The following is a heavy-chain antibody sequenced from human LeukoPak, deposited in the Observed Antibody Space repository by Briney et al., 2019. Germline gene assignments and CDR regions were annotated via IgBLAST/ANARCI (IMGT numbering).Heavy chain of an antibody. Sequence: PGGSLRLSCAASGFTFSSYWMSWVRQAPGKGLEWVANIKQDESEKYYVDSVKGRFTISRDNAKNSLYLQMNSLRAEDTAVYYCARGVKSAVWQAFDIWGQGTMVTVSS. CDR2: IKQDESEK. V-gene: IGHV3-7*04. J-gene: IGHJ3*02. CDR1: GFTFSSYW. D-gene: IGHD6-13*01. CDR3: ARGVKSAVWQAFDI.